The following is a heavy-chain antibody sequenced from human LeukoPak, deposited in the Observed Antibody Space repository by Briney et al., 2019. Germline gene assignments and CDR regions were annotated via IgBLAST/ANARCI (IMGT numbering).Heavy chain of an antibody. CDR1: GFTFSSYS. CDR2: ISSSSSYI. CDR3: ARDYYGSGSYYQAGGMDV. Sequence: GGSLRLFCAASGFTFSSYSMNWVRQAPGKGLEWVSSISSSSSYIYYADSVKGRFTISRDNAKNSLYLQMNSLRAEDTAVYYCARDYYGSGSYYQAGGMDVWGQGTTVTVSS. V-gene: IGHV3-21*01. D-gene: IGHD3-10*01. J-gene: IGHJ6*02.